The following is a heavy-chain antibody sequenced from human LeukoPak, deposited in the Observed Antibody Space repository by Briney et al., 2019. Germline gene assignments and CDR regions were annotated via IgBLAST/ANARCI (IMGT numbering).Heavy chain of an antibody. D-gene: IGHD3-10*01. Sequence: ASVKVSCKASGYTFTSYDINWVRQATGQGLEWMGWMNPNSGNTGYAQKFQGRVTMTRNTSIGTAYMELSSLRSEDTAVYYCARDVASARRYYGSGSYYSSWGQGTLVTVSS. CDR2: MNPNSGNT. J-gene: IGHJ4*02. CDR1: GYTFTSYD. V-gene: IGHV1-8*01. CDR3: ARDVASARRYYGSGSYYSS.